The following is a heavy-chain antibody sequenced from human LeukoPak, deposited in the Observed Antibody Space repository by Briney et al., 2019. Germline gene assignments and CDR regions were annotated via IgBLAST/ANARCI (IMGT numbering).Heavy chain of an antibody. V-gene: IGHV1-8*02. CDR2: NNPKSGNT. J-gene: IGHJ4*02. CDR3: ARGRGIAEFSI. Sequence: ASVRVSCTASGYTFSNYDINWVRQATGQGLEWIGWNNPKSGNTGYAQTFQGRVTMTRVNANNTAYMELTSLTFDDTAVYYCARGRGIAEFSIWGQGTLVTVSS. CDR1: GYTFSNYD. D-gene: IGHD3-10*01.